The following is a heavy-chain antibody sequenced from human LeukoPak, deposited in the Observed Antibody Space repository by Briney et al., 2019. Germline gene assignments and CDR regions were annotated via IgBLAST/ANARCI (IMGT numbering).Heavy chain of an antibody. CDR3: ASLIGHTDYYDSSGYSSPFDS. V-gene: IGHV3-48*04. CDR1: GFTFSSWS. J-gene: IGHJ4*02. CDR2: ISSLSTTI. D-gene: IGHD3-22*01. Sequence: GGSLRLSCAASGFTFSSWSMSWVRQTPGKGLEWLSFISSLSTTIDYADSVKGRFTVSRDNAKNSLYLQMNRLRAEDTAVYYCASLIGHTDYYDSSGYSSPFDSWGQGTLVTVSS.